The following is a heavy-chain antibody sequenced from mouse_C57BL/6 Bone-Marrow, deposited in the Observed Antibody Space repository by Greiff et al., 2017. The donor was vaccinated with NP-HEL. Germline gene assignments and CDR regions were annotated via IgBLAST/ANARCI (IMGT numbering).Heavy chain of an antibody. J-gene: IGHJ3*01. CDR3: ARDAEGNPFAY. V-gene: IGHV7-1*01. D-gene: IGHD2-1*01. Sequence: EVKVVESGGGLVQSGRSLRLSCATSGFTFSDFYMEWVRQAPGKGLEWIAASRNKANDYTTEYSASVKGRFIVSRDTSQSILYLQMNALRAEDTAIYYCARDAEGNPFAYWGQGTLVTVSA. CDR2: SRNKANDYTT. CDR1: GFTFSDFY.